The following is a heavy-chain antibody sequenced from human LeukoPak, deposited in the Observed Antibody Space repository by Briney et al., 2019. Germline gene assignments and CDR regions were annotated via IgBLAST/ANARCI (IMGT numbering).Heavy chain of an antibody. V-gene: IGHV3-7*01. J-gene: IGHJ5*02. CDR1: GFLFSSYW. Sequence: GGSLRLSCAASGFLFSSYWMSWVRQAPGKGLEWVANIKQDGSEKYYLDSVKGRFTISRDNAKNSLYLQMNSLRAEDTAVYYCAREDSSGNWFDAWGQGTRVTVST. CDR3: AREDSSGNWFDA. CDR2: IKQDGSEK. D-gene: IGHD6-19*01.